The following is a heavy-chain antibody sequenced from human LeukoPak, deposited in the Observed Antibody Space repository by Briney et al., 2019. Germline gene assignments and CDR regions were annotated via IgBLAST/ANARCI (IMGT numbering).Heavy chain of an antibody. V-gene: IGHV3-30-3*01. CDR3: ARSAYSSGSPFDY. CDR2: ISYDGSNK. D-gene: IGHD6-19*01. CDR1: GFTFSNYA. J-gene: IGHJ4*02. Sequence: GRSLRLSCAASGFTFSNYAMHWVRQAPGKGLEWVAVISYDGSNKYYADAVKGRFTISRDNSKNALYLQMNSLRAEDTAVYYCARSAYSSGSPFDYWGQGTLVTVSS.